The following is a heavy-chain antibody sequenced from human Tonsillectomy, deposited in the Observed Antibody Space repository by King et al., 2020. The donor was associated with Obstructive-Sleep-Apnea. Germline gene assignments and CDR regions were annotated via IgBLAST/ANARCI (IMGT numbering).Heavy chain of an antibody. V-gene: IGHV4-30-4*01. J-gene: IGHJ4*02. CDR3: ASTCSGGSCSWGRIDY. CDR2: IYYSGNT. D-gene: IGHD2-15*01. Sequence: QVQLQESGPGLVEPSQTPSLTCTVSGGSISSGDYYWSWIRQPPGKGLEWIGYIYYSGNTYYNPSLKSRVTISVDTSKNQFSLKLSSVTAADTAVYYCASTCSGGSCSWGRIDYWGQGTLVTVSS. CDR1: GGSISSGDYY.